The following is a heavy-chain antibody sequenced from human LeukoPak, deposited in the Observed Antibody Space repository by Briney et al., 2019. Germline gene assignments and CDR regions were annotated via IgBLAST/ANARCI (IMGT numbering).Heavy chain of an antibody. J-gene: IGHJ4*02. D-gene: IGHD3-16*01. CDR2: IYPGDSDT. CDR3: TRHRGGVGSDY. V-gene: IGHV5-51*01. Sequence: GESLKISCKGSGYTFTNYWIAWVRQMPGKGLECLGIIYPGDSDTRYSPSFQGQVTISADKSISTAYLQWSSLKASYTAVYYCTRHRGGVGSDYWGQGTLVTVSS. CDR1: GYTFTNYW.